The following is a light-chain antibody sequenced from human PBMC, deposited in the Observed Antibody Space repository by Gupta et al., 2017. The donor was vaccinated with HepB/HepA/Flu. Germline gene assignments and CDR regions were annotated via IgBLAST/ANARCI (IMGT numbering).Light chain of an antibody. Sequence: DIQMTQSPSSLSASVGDRVTITCRASLNINTYLNWYQQKPGKAPKLLIYAASSLRSGVPSRFSGSGSVTDFTLTISSLQPEDFATYYCQQSYSNPPTFGPGTKVEIK. CDR3: QQSYSNPPT. CDR2: AAS. J-gene: IGKJ3*01. CDR1: LNINTY. V-gene: IGKV1-39*01.